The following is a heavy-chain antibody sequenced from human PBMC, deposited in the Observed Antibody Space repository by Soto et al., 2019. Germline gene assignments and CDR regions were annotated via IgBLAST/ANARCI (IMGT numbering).Heavy chain of an antibody. V-gene: IGHV1-2*04. J-gene: IGHJ3*02. D-gene: IGHD6-6*01. CDR3: ARVVSAVIEYSSSKARGAFDI. CDR1: GYTFTGYY. CDR2: INPNSGGT. Sequence: ASVKVSCKASGYTFTGYYIHWVRQAPGQGLEWMGWINPNSGGTNYAQKFQGWVTMTRDTSISTAYMELSRLRSDDTAVYYCARVVSAVIEYSSSKARGAFDIWGQGTMVTFSS.